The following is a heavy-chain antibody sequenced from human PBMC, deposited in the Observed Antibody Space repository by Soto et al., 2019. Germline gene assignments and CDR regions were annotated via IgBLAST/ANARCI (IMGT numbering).Heavy chain of an antibody. Sequence: EVQLLESGGDLVQPGGSLRLSCAASGFTFGSYAMSWVRQAPGKGLDWVSAISGSGGTTYYAGSVQGRFSISRDNSKKTLYLQMDSLRDEDPALYDCAHVLVATGGCSGWPGFFGHWGQGTLVHVSS. D-gene: IGHD6-25*01. J-gene: IGHJ4*02. V-gene: IGHV3-23*01. CDR3: AHVLVATGGCSGWPGFFGH. CDR2: ISGSGGTT. CDR1: GFTFGSYA.